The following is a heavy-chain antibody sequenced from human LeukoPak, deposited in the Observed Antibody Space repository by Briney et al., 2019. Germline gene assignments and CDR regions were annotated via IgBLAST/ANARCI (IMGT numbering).Heavy chain of an antibody. CDR2: ISSRGDST. CDR3: VKGPRPDITVAHTVEN. J-gene: IGHJ4*02. D-gene: IGHD6-19*01. Sequence: PGGSLILSCAASGFIFSNYATSWVRRVPGRGLEWVSTISSRGDSTYVTDSVKGRFTISRDNSKNSLYLQMNTVRAEDTAVYYCVKGPRPDITVAHTVENWGQGTLVTVSS. CDR1: GFIFSNYA. V-gene: IGHV3-23*01.